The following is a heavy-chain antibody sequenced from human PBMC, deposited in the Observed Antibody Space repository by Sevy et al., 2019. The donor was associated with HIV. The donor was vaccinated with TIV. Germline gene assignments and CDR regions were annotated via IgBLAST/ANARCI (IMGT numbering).Heavy chain of an antibody. Sequence: GGSLRLSCTASGITLSTYWMHWVRQAPGKGLVWVSRINSDGSSTSYAHSVKGRFTISRDNGKNTLYLQMKSLRAEDTAVYFCSRGLYYYYMRGHQEPGDYWGQGVLVTVSS. CDR2: INSDGSST. CDR1: GITLSTYW. D-gene: IGHD3-22*01. J-gene: IGHJ4*02. V-gene: IGHV3-74*01. CDR3: SRGLYYYYMRGHQEPGDY.